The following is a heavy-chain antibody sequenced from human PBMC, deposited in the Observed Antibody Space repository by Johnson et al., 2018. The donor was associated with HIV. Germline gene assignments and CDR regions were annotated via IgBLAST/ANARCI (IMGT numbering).Heavy chain of an antibody. CDR3: AKAFSSSWSDAFDI. CDR1: GFNVSSYG. V-gene: IGHV3-33*06. D-gene: IGHD6-13*01. J-gene: IGHJ3*02. Sequence: QVQLVESGGGLIQPGGSLRLSCAASGFNVSSYGMHWVRQAPGKGLEWVAVIWYDGSNKYYADSVKGRFTISRDNSKNTLYLQMNSLRADDTAVYYCAKAFSSSWSDAFDIWGQGTMVTVSS. CDR2: IWYDGSNK.